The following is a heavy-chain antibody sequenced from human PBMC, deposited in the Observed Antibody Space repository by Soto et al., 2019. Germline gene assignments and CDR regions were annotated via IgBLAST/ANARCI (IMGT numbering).Heavy chain of an antibody. J-gene: IGHJ6*02. CDR2: IYYSGST. Sequence: SETLSLTCTVSGCSISSSTYYWGWIRQHPGKGLEWIGYIYYSGSTYYNPSLKSRVTISVDTSKNQFSLKLSSVTAADTAVYYCARGGRRSPGKDVWGQGTTVTVSS. CDR3: ARGGRRSPGKDV. V-gene: IGHV4-31*03. CDR1: GCSISSSTYY.